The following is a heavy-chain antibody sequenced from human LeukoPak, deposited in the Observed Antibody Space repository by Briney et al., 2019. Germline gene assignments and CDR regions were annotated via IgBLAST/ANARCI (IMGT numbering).Heavy chain of an antibody. CDR3: ARGRVFDTSGYSVDY. Sequence: GGSLRLSCAASGFTFSAFWMHWVRQAPGKGLVWVSHINSDGSGTRYADSVKGRFTISRDNARNTLYLQMNSLRAEDMAVYYCARGRVFDTSGYSVDYWGQGTLVTVSS. CDR1: GFTFSAFW. J-gene: IGHJ4*02. CDR2: INSDGSGT. D-gene: IGHD3-22*01. V-gene: IGHV3-74*01.